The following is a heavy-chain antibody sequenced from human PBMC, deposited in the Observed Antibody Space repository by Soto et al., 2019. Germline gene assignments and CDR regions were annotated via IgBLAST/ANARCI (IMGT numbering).Heavy chain of an antibody. D-gene: IGHD4-17*01. CDR2: INPNSGGT. CDR1: GYTFTGYY. Sequence: ASVKVSCKASGYTFTGYYMHWVRQAPGQGLEWMGWINPNSGGTNYAQKFQGWVTMTRDTSISTAYMELSRLRSDDTAVYYCARDYALDYYYYGMDVWGQGTTVTVSS. V-gene: IGHV1-2*04. CDR3: ARDYALDYYYYGMDV. J-gene: IGHJ6*02.